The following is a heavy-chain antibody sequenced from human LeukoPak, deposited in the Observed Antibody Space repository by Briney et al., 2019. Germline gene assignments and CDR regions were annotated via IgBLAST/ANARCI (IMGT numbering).Heavy chain of an antibody. CDR3: AKISAPYYDNYQPLDY. CDR1: GFTFNSYT. CDR2: DSGTGGTT. D-gene: IGHD3-9*01. J-gene: IGHJ4*02. V-gene: IGHV3-23*01. Sequence: GGSLRLSCAASGFTFNSYTMNSVRQAPGKGLEWVSSDSGTGGTTYYADSVKGRFTVSRDNSKKTLFLQMTSLRAEDTADYYCAKISAPYYDNYQPLDYWGQGTLVTVSS.